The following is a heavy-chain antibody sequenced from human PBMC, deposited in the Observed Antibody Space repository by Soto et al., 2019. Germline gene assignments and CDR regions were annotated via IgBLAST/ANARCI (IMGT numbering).Heavy chain of an antibody. CDR1: GGTFSSYA. Sequence: QVQLVQSGAEVKKPGSSVKVSCKASGGTFSSYAISWVRQAPGQGLEWMGGIIPIFGTANYAQKFQGRVTITXXEXTXXAYMELSSLRSEDTAVYYCASSQSRGVTTVPPVDYWGQGTLVTVSS. D-gene: IGHD4-17*01. CDR2: IIPIFGTA. J-gene: IGHJ4*02. CDR3: ASSQSRGVTTVPPVDY. V-gene: IGHV1-69*05.